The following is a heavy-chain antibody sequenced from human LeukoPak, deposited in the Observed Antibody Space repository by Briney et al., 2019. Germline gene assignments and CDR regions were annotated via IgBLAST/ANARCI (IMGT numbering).Heavy chain of an antibody. J-gene: IGHJ4*02. CDR3: ARGFSMTYFDC. D-gene: IGHD2/OR15-2a*01. Sequence: GGSLRLSCAASGFTFSSYWMHWVRQVPGKGLVWVSRISTDGSGTTYADSVKGRCTISRDNAKNTLFLQMDSLRAEDTAVYYCARGFSMTYFDCWGQGTLVTVSS. CDR1: GFTFSSYW. V-gene: IGHV3-74*01. CDR2: ISTDGSGT.